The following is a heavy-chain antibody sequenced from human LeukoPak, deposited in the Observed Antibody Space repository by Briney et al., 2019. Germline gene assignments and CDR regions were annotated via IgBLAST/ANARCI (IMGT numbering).Heavy chain of an antibody. CDR2: ISYDGSNK. V-gene: IGHV3-30*18. J-gene: IGHJ4*02. CDR3: AKDLRFLEWLLFFAVDY. Sequence: GGSLRLSCAASGFTFSSYGMHWVRQAPGKGLEWVAVISYDGSNKYYADSVKGRFTISRDNSKNTLYLQMNSLRAEDTAVYYCAKDLRFLEWLLFFAVDYWGQGTLVTVSS. D-gene: IGHD3-3*01. CDR1: GFTFSSYG.